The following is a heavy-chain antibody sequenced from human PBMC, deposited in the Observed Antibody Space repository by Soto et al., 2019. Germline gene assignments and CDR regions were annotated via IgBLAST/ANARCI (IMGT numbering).Heavy chain of an antibody. Sequence: QVQLVESGGGVVQPGRSLRLSCAASGFTFSSYGMHWVRQAPGKGLEWVAVISYDGSSKYYADSVKGRFTISRDNSKKTLYLQMNSLRAEDTAVYYCAKDAGYGDYTLYYWGQGTLVTVSS. CDR1: GFTFSSYG. CDR2: ISYDGSSK. CDR3: AKDAGYGDYTLYY. D-gene: IGHD4-17*01. V-gene: IGHV3-30*18. J-gene: IGHJ4*02.